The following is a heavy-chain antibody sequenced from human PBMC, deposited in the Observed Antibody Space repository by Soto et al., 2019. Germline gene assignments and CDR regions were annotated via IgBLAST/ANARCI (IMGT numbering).Heavy chain of an antibody. J-gene: IGHJ4*02. CDR1: GGSISSGGYY. CDR2: IYYSGST. Sequence: QVQLQESGPGLVKPSQTLSLTCTVSGGSISSGGYYWSWIRQHPGTGLEWIGYIYYSGSTYYNPSLKSRFTLSVDTSKNQFSRKLSSVTAADTAVYYCARVPGRNWGYYFDYWGQGTLVTVSS. V-gene: IGHV4-31*03. CDR3: ARVPGRNWGYYFDY. D-gene: IGHD7-27*01.